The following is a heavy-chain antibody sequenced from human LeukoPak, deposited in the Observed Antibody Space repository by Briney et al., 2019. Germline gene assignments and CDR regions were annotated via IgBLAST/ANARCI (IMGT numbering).Heavy chain of an antibody. V-gene: IGHV3-15*04. CDR2: MGSKPDGGTT. Sequence: GGSLRLSCAASGFTFSNTWMNWVRQSPGKGREWVGRMGSKPDGGTTDYAAPVKGRFTISRDDSKNTLYLQMNSLKTDDTAVYYCTTEASYYDRSGYFDYWGQGTLVTVSS. D-gene: IGHD3-22*01. CDR1: GFTFSNTW. CDR3: TTEASYYDRSGYFDY. J-gene: IGHJ4*02.